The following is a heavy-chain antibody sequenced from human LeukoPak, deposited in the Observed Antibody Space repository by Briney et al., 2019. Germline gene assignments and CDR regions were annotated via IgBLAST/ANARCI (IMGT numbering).Heavy chain of an antibody. CDR2: IYYSGST. CDR1: GGSFSGYY. J-gene: IGHJ4*02. V-gene: IGHV4-30-4*08. D-gene: IGHD3-10*01. Sequence: SETLSLTCAVYGGSFSGYYWSWIRQPPGKGLEWIGYIYYSGSTYYNPSLKSRVTISVDTSKNQFSLKLSSVTAADTAVYYCASYGSGSSLDYWGQGTLVTVSS. CDR3: ASYGSGSSLDY.